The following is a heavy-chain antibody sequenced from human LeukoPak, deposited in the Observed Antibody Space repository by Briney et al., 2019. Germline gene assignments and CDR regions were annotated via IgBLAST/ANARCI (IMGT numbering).Heavy chain of an antibody. D-gene: IGHD3-10*01. V-gene: IGHV1-2*06. CDR1: GYIFTDYY. CDR2: INPNSGGT. J-gene: IGHJ5*02. CDR3: ARDRVTMVRGAKAWFDP. Sequence: ASVKVSCKASGYIFTDYYMHWVRQAPGQELGWMGRINPNSGGTNYAQKFQGRVTMTRDTSISTAYMELSRLRSDDTAVYYCARDRVTMVRGAKAWFDPWGQGTLVTVSS.